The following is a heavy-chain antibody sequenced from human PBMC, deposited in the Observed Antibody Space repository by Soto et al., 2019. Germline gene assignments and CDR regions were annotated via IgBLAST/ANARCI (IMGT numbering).Heavy chain of an antibody. J-gene: IGHJ4*02. CDR2: IYPGDSDT. V-gene: IGHV5-51*01. Sequence: LKISCKGSGYSFTSYWIGWVRQMPGKGLEWMGIIYPGDSDTRYSPSFQGQVTISADKSISTAYLQWSSLKASDTAMYYCARLGAGFSLYYNRSGYPALNYGGQGALFPVSS. CDR3: ARLGAGFSLYYNRSGYPALNY. CDR1: GYSFTSYW. D-gene: IGHD3-22*01.